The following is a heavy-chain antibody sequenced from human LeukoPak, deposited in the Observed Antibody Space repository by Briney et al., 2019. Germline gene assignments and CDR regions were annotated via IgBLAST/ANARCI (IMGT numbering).Heavy chain of an antibody. D-gene: IGHD4-17*01. Sequence: PGGSLRLSCAASGFTFSSYAMSWVRQAPGKGLEWVSAISGSGASTYYADSVKGRFTISRDNSKNTLYLQMNSLRAEDTAVYYCAKDRDGTVSHPYFQHWGQGTLVTVSS. CDR3: AKDRDGTVSHPYFQH. CDR2: ISGSGAST. J-gene: IGHJ1*01. V-gene: IGHV3-23*01. CDR1: GFTFSSYA.